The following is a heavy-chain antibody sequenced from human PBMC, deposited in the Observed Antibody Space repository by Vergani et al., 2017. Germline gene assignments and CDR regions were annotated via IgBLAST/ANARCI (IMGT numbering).Heavy chain of an antibody. Sequence: QVQLVESGGGVVQPGGSLRLSCAASGFTFSSYGMHWVRQAPGKGLEWVAFIRYDGSNEYYGDSVKGRFTISRDNSKNTLYLQMNSLRAEDTAVYYCARGNSLGSYWGQGTLVTVSS. CDR3: ARGNSLGSY. V-gene: IGHV3-30*02. CDR2: IRYDGSNE. J-gene: IGHJ4*02. CDR1: GFTFSSYG. D-gene: IGHD1-7*01.